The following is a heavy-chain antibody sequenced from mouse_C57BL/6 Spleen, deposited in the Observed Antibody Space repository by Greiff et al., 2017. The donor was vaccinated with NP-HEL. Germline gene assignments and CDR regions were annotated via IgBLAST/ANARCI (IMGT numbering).Heavy chain of an antibody. D-gene: IGHD1-1*01. J-gene: IGHJ2*01. Sequence: EVKLLESGAELVRPGSSVKMSCKTSGYTFTSYGINWVKQRPGQGLEWIGYIYIGNGYTEYNEKFKGKATMTSDTSSTTAYMQLSSLTSEDSAISLSARPAGSSLYYFDYWGQGTTLTVSS. V-gene: IGHV1-58*01. CDR2: IYIGNGYT. CDR1: GYTFTSYG. CDR3: ARPAGSSLYYFDY.